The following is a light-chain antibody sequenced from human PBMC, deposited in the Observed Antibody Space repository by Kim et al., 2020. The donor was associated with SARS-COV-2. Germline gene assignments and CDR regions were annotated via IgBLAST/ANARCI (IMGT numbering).Light chain of an antibody. CDR1: QSVSTN. Sequence: SGSPGERATLSCRASQSVSTNLAWYQQKPGQAPRLLLYGASTRATGIPARFSGSGSGTEFTLTISSLQSEDFAVYYCQQYNNWPNTFGQGTKLEI. V-gene: IGKV3-15*01. CDR2: GAS. J-gene: IGKJ2*01. CDR3: QQYNNWPNT.